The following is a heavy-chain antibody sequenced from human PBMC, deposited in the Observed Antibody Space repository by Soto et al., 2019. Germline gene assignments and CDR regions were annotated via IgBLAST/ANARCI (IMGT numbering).Heavy chain of an antibody. CDR1: GFTFNNNA. CDR3: AKEQFERRFGLEN. Sequence: EVQLLESGGGLVQPGGSLRLSCAVSGFTFNNNAMSWVRQAPGKGLEWVSAINENGGQTSYTDSVKGRLTIARDNYKNTLYLQMNSLRPDDTAIYYCAKEQFERRFGLENWGQGTLFSVSS. V-gene: IGHV3-23*01. CDR2: INENGGQT. J-gene: IGHJ4*02. D-gene: IGHD3-16*01.